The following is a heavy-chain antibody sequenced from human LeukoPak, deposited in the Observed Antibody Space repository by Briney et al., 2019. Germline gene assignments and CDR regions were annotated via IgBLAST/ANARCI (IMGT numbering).Heavy chain of an antibody. CDR2: IYSGGST. V-gene: IGHV3-66*01. J-gene: IGHJ4*02. CDR3: ARWETSGWFPFDY. Sequence: PGGSLRLSCSASRFTVSNNYMSWVRQAPAKGLEWVSDIYSGGSTYYADSVKGRFTISRDNSKNTLYLQMNSLRAEDTAVYYCARWETSGWFPFDYWGQGTLVTVSS. D-gene: IGHD6-19*01. CDR1: RFTVSNNY.